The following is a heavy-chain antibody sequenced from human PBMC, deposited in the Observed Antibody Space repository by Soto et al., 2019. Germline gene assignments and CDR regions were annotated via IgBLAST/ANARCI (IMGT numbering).Heavy chain of an antibody. J-gene: IGHJ4*02. V-gene: IGHV3-33*01. Sequence: HLGGSLRLSCAASGFTFSSYGMHWVRQAPGKGLEWVAVIWYDGSNKYYADSVKGRFTISRDNSKNTLYLQMNSLRAEDTAVYYCARDGDYGDYYYFDYCGQGTLVTVSS. CDR2: IWYDGSNK. CDR3: ARDGDYGDYYYFDY. CDR1: GFTFSSYG. D-gene: IGHD4-17*01.